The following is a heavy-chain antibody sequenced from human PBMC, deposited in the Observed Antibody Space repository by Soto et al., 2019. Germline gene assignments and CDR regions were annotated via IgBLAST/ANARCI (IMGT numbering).Heavy chain of an antibody. J-gene: IGHJ3*02. Sequence: ASVKVSCKASGYTFTGYYMHWVRQAPGQGLEWMGWINPNSGGTNYAQKFQGWVTMTRDTSISTAYMELSRLRSDDTAVYYCARVASEYSSSSQGAFDIWGQGTMVTVSS. CDR1: GYTFTGYY. D-gene: IGHD6-6*01. CDR3: ARVASEYSSSSQGAFDI. V-gene: IGHV1-2*04. CDR2: INPNSGGT.